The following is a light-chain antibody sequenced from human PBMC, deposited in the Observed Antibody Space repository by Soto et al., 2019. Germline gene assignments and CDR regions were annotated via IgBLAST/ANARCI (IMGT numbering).Light chain of an antibody. CDR1: QSISGF. J-gene: IGKJ4*01. CDR3: QQYYSYPT. CDR2: KAS. V-gene: IGKV1-5*03. Sequence: DIQMTQSPSTLSASVGDRVTITYRASQSISGFLAWYQQKPGKAPKLLIYKASSLESGVPSRFSGSGSGTEFTLTISSLQPDDFAGYYCQQYYSYPTFGGGTKVEIK.